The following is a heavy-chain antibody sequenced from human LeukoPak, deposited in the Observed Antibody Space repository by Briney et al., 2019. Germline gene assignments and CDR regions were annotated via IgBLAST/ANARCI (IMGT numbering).Heavy chain of an antibody. D-gene: IGHD6-19*01. CDR3: ARHLAALDY. Sequence: KPSETLSLTCAVSGGSISSYFWSWIRQPPGTGLEWIGYISDSGSTNYNPSLKSRVTISVDTSKNQFSLRLNSVTAADTAVYYCARHLAALDYWGQGTLVTVSS. J-gene: IGHJ4*02. V-gene: IGHV4-59*08. CDR2: ISDSGST. CDR1: GGSISSYF.